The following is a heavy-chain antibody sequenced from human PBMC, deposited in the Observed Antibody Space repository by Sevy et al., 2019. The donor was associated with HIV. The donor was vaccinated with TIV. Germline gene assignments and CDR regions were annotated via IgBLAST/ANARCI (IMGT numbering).Heavy chain of an antibody. J-gene: IGHJ6*02. CDR3: ASILGSLLWFGESSMDV. Sequence: GGSLRLSCAASGFSLRTSWMSWVRQAPGKGLEWVANINKDGSQKYYVDSVKGRFTISRDNAKNSLYLQMNSLRAEDTAVYYCASILGSLLWFGESSMDVWGQGTTVTVSS. V-gene: IGHV3-7*01. D-gene: IGHD3-10*01. CDR1: GFSLRTSW. CDR2: INKDGSQK.